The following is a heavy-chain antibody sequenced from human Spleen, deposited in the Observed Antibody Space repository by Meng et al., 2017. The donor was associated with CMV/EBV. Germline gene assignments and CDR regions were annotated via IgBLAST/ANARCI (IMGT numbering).Heavy chain of an antibody. V-gene: IGHV5-51*01. CDR2: IYPGDSDT. J-gene: IGHJ6*02. Sequence: GESLKISCKGSGYSFTSYWIGWVRQMPGKGLEWMGIIYPGDSDTRYSPSFQGQVTISADKSISTAYLQWSSLKASDTAMYYCAREGNYDILTGYYSPGGMDVWGQGTTVTVSS. D-gene: IGHD3-9*01. CDR3: AREGNYDILTGYYSPGGMDV. CDR1: GYSFTSYW.